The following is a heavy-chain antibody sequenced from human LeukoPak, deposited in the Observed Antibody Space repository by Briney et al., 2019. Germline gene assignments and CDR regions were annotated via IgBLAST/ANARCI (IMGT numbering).Heavy chain of an antibody. D-gene: IGHD2/OR15-2a*01. CDR2: VSTYNGNT. Sequence: ASVKVSCKASGYTFTSYGITWVRQAPGQGLEWMGWVSTYNGNTNYAQNLQGRVTMTTDTYTSTAYMELRSLRSDDTAVYYCARGNMSPSAYWGQGTLVTVSS. CDR3: ARGNMSPSAY. V-gene: IGHV1-18*01. J-gene: IGHJ4*02. CDR1: GYTFTSYG.